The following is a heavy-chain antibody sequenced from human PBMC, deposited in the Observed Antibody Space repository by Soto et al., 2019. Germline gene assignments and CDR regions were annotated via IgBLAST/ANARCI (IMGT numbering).Heavy chain of an antibody. V-gene: IGHV1-18*01. Sequence: ASVKVSCKASGYIFINYGITWVRQAPGQGLEWMGWISGYNGNAKYADKLQGRVTMTTDTSTTTAYMELRSLRSDDTAVYYCARDEVPAANWLDRWGQGTQVTVSS. CDR2: ISGYNGNA. D-gene: IGHD2-2*01. CDR3: ARDEVPAANWLDR. CDR1: GYIFINYG. J-gene: IGHJ5*02.